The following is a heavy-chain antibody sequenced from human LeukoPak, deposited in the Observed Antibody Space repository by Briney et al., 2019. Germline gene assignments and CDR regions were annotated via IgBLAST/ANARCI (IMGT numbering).Heavy chain of an antibody. Sequence: SETLSLTCTVSGYSISSGYYWGWIRQPPGKGLEWIGSVYHSGSTYYNPSLKSRVTISVDTSKNQFSLKLSSVTAADTAVYYCARATAVSMYYFDYWGQGTLVTVSS. V-gene: IGHV4-38-2*02. CDR3: ARATAVSMYYFDY. CDR1: GYSISSGYY. D-gene: IGHD2-21*02. CDR2: VYHSGST. J-gene: IGHJ4*02.